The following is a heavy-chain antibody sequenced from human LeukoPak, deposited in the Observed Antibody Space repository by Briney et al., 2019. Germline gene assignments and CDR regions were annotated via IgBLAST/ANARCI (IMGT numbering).Heavy chain of an antibody. Sequence: HPGGSLRLSCAASGFTFSSYAMHWVRQAPGKGLEWVAVISYDGSNKYYADSVKGRFTISRDNAKNSLYLQMNSLRAEDTAVYYCARDGGSSRTHDYWGQGTLVTVSS. CDR1: GFTFSSYA. CDR2: ISYDGSNK. V-gene: IGHV3-30*04. D-gene: IGHD3-16*01. CDR3: ARDGGSSRTHDY. J-gene: IGHJ4*02.